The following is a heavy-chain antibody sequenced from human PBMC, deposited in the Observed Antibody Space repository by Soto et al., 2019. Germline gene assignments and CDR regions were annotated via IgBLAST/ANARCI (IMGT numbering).Heavy chain of an antibody. CDR3: ARVLLWFGEFLDY. CDR1: GFTFSSYS. J-gene: IGHJ4*02. Sequence: EVQLVESGGGLVQPGGSLRLSCAASGFTFSSYSMNWVRQAPGKGLEWVSYISSSSSTIYYADSVKGRFTISRDNAKNSLYLQMNSLRAEDTAVYYCARVLLWFGEFLDYWGQGTLVTVSS. CDR2: ISSSSSTI. D-gene: IGHD3-10*01. V-gene: IGHV3-48*01.